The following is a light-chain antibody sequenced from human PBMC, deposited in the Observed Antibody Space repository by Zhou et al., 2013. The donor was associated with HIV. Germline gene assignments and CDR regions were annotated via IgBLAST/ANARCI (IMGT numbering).Light chain of an antibody. CDR3: HQYGHSPQP. CDR2: GAS. V-gene: IGKV3-15*01. Sequence: EIVMTQSPATLSVSPGERATLSCRASQSVSSNLAWYQQKPGQAPRLLIYGASTRATGIPARFSGSGSGTDFTLTINRLEPEDFAVYYCHQYGHSPQPFGRGT. CDR1: QSVSSN. J-gene: IGKJ1*01.